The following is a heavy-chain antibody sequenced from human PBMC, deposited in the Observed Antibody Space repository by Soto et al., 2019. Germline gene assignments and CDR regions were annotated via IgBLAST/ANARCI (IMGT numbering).Heavy chain of an antibody. V-gene: IGHV1-69*06. Sequence: QVQLVQSGAEVKKPGSSVKVSCKASGGTFSSYAISWVRQAPGQGLEWMGGILPIFGTANYAQKFQGRVTITADKSTSTAYMELSSLRSEDTAVYYCARGKIGSSGYYAVAYNWFDPWGQGTLVTVSS. CDR3: ARGKIGSSGYYAVAYNWFDP. J-gene: IGHJ5*02. D-gene: IGHD3-22*01. CDR2: ILPIFGTA. CDR1: GGTFSSYA.